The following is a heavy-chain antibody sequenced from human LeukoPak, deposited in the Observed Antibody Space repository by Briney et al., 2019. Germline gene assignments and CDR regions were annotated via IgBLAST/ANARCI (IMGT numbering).Heavy chain of an antibody. D-gene: IGHD3-10*01. CDR2: INPNSGGT. Sequence: AASVKVSCKAPGYTFTGYYMHWVRQAPGQGLEWMGWINPNSGGTNYAQKFQGRVTMTRDTSISTAYMELSRLRSDDTAVYYCARDSVPYYYGSGPVCNWFDPWGQGTLVTVSS. J-gene: IGHJ5*02. CDR3: ARDSVPYYYGSGPVCNWFDP. V-gene: IGHV1-2*02. CDR1: GYTFTGYY.